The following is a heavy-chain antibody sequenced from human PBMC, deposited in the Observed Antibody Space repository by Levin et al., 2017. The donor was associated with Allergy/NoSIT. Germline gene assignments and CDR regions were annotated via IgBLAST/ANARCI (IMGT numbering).Heavy chain of an antibody. Sequence: GASVKVSCKASGYTFTSYGITWVRRAPGQGLEWMGWISAYNGNTDYAQKLQGRVTMTTDTSTSTAYMELRSLRSDDTAVYYCARDRDYVWGSYRHTLDYWGQGTLVTVSS. CDR1: GYTFTSYG. CDR2: ISAYNGNT. CDR3: ARDRDYVWGSYRHTLDY. V-gene: IGHV1-18*01. J-gene: IGHJ4*02. D-gene: IGHD3-16*02.